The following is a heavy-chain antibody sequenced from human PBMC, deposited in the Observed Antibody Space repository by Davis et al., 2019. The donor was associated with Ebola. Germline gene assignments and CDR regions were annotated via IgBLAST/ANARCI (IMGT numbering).Heavy chain of an antibody. CDR2: IWYDGSNK. D-gene: IGHD3-3*01. CDR1: GFTFSSYG. J-gene: IGHJ5*02. V-gene: IGHV3-33*01. Sequence: GESLKISCAASGFTFSSYGVHWVRQAPGKGLEWVAVIWYDGSNKYYADSVKGRFTISRDNSKNTLYLQMNSLRAEDTAVYYWARGRLRFLEWLSDWFDPWGQGTLVTVSS. CDR3: ARGRLRFLEWLSDWFDP.